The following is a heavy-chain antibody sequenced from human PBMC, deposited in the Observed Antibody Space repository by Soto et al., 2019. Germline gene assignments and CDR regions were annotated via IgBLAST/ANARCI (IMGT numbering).Heavy chain of an antibody. CDR3: ARTTGYCSSTSCYAFDY. V-gene: IGHV1-69*02. Sequence: ASVKVSCKASGGTFSSYTISWVRQAPGQGLEWMGRIIPILGIANYAQKFQGRITITADKSTSTAYMELSSLRSEDTAVYYCARTTGYCSSTSCYAFDYWGQGTLVTVSS. CDR2: IIPILGIA. D-gene: IGHD2-2*01. J-gene: IGHJ4*02. CDR1: GGTFSSYT.